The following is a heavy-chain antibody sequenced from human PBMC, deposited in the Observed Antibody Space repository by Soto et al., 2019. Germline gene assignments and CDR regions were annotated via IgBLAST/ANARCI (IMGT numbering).Heavy chain of an antibody. J-gene: IGHJ6*02. CDR3: ASSRYSSSANYYYYGMDV. Sequence: GGSLRLSCAASGFTFSSYGMHWVRQAPGKGLEWVAVIWYDGSNKYYADSVKGRFTISRDNSKNTLYLQMNSLRAEDTAVYYCASSRYSSSANYYYYGMDVWGPGTTVTVSS. D-gene: IGHD6-6*01. CDR1: GFTFSSYG. CDR2: IWYDGSNK. V-gene: IGHV3-33*01.